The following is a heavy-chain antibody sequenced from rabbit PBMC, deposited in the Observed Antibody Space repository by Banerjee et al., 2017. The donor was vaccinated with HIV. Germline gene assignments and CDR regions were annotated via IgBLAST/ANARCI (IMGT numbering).Heavy chain of an antibody. CDR2: IDTGDGRT. CDR1: GFSFSSGLP. CDR3: ARAVSSGWGGFFNL. J-gene: IGHJ4*01. D-gene: IGHD4-1*01. V-gene: IGHV1S40*01. Sequence: SLEESGGDLVKPGASLTLTCKTSGFSFSSGLPMCWVRQAPGKGLEWIASIDTGDGRTYYASWVNGRFTISLDNAQNTVFLQMTSLTVADTATYFCARAVSSGWGGFFNLWGQGTLVTVS.